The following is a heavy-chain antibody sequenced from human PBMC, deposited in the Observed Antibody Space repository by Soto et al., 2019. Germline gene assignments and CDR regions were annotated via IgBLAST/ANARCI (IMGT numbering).Heavy chain of an antibody. D-gene: IGHD6-13*01. J-gene: IGHJ4*02. CDR2: VSYTGSI. Sequence: QLQLQESGPGLVKPSETLSLTCTVSGGSISTGRYYWGWIRQPPGKGLEWIGGVSYTGSIYYSPSLKSRFTSSEDPSKNQIPLEPNPVSAADTGVYYFARRPEMAAAGTALWGQGTLVTGSS. CDR1: GGSISTGRYY. CDR3: ARRPEMAAAGTAL. V-gene: IGHV4-39*01.